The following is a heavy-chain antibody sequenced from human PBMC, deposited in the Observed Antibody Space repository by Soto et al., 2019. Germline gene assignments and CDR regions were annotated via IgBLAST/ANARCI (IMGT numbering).Heavy chain of an antibody. V-gene: IGHV3-48*02. D-gene: IGHD3-22*01. CDR3: ARDRARGDSSGDYNRFDP. CDR1: GFTFSSYS. Sequence: EVQLVESGGGLVQPGGSLRLSCAASGFTFSSYSMNWVRQAPGKGLEWVSYISSSSSTIYYADSVKGRFTISRDNAKNSLYLQMNSLRDEDTAVYYCARDRARGDSSGDYNRFDPWGQGTLVTVSS. CDR2: ISSSSSTI. J-gene: IGHJ5*02.